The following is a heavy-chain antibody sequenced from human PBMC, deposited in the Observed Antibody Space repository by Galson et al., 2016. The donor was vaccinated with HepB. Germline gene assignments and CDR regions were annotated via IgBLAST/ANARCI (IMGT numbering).Heavy chain of an antibody. CDR3: TRGLPPYGSGSPYFDY. V-gene: IGHV1-46*03. J-gene: IGHJ4*02. CDR2: INPSGGVT. D-gene: IGHD3-10*01. CDR1: GYTFTSYY. Sequence: SVKVSCEASGYTFTSYYMHWVRQAPGQGLEWMGIINPSGGVTSYAQKFQGRVTMTRDTSTSTVYMELRSLRSEDTAVYYCTRGLPPYGSGSPYFDYWGQGTLVTVSS.